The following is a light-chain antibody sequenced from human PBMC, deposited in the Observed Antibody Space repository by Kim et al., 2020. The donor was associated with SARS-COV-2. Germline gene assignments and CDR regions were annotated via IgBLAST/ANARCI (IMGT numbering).Light chain of an antibody. CDR1: SSDPIFYNY. CDR3: ASYAGGADVK. Sequence: GKSVTISCAGTSSDPIFYNYVSWYQQYPGKAPKLIVFAVSKRPSGVPDRFSGSKSGSTASLTVSGLQADDEADYYCASYAGGADVKFGGGTQLTVL. CDR2: AVS. J-gene: IGLJ2*01. V-gene: IGLV2-8*01.